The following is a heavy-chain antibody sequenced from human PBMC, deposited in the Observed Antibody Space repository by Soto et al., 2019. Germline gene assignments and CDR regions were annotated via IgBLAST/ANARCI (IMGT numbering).Heavy chain of an antibody. CDR3: ATLPISTSWSPFDY. CDR2: IYYSGST. Sequence: LEPLSLTCTVSGGSISSSSDYWGWIRQPPGKGLEWIGSIYYSGSTYYNPSLKSRVTISVDTSKNQFSLKLTSVTAADTAVYYCATLPISTSWSPFDYWGQGTLVTVSS. J-gene: IGHJ4*02. V-gene: IGHV4-39*01. CDR1: GGSISSSSDY. D-gene: IGHD6-13*01.